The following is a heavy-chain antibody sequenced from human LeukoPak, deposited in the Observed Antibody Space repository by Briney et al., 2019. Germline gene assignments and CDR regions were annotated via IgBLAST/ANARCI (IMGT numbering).Heavy chain of an antibody. V-gene: IGHV4-39*07. CDR3: AREGKRPTWTNWFDP. J-gene: IGHJ5*02. Sequence: PSETLSLTCTVSGDSISSGDYYWSWIRQPPGKGLEWIGSIYYSGSTYYNPSLKSRVTISVDTSKNQFSLKLSSVTAADTAVYYCAREGKRPTWTNWFDPWGQGTLVTVSS. CDR2: IYYSGST. D-gene: IGHD3/OR15-3a*01. CDR1: GDSISSGDYY.